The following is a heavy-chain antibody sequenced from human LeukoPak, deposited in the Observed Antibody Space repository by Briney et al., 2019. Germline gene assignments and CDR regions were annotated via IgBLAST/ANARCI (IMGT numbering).Heavy chain of an antibody. CDR2: ISTFNGHT. D-gene: IGHD4-17*01. J-gene: IGHJ4*02. V-gene: IGHV1-18*01. Sequence: ASVKVSCKASGYTFTTYGISWVRQAPGHGLEWMGWISTFNGHTNYAQKLQGRVTMTTDTSTSTAYMELRSLRSDDTAVYYCARCAVDYGDYPDYFDYWGQGTLVTVSS. CDR1: GYTFTTYG. CDR3: ARCAVDYGDYPDYFDY.